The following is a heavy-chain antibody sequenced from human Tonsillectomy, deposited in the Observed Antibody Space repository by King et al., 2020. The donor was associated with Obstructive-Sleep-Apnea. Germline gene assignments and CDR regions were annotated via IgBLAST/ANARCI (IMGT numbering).Heavy chain of an antibody. CDR3: ARHRGSLPTRYFDY. V-gene: IGHV3-11*01. CDR1: GFTFSDYY. D-gene: IGHD1-26*01. Sequence: QLVQSGGGLVKPGGSLRLSCAASGFTFSDYYMSWIRQAPGKGLEWVSYISSSGSTIYYADSVKGRFTISRDNAKNSLSLQINSLRAEDTAVYYCARHRGSLPTRYFDYWGQGTLVTVSS. CDR2: ISSSGSTI. J-gene: IGHJ4*02.